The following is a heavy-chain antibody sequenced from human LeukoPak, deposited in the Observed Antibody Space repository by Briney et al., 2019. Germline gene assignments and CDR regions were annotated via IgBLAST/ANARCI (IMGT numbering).Heavy chain of an antibody. CDR2: IWYDGSNK. Sequence: GGSLRLSCAASGFTFSSYGMHWVRQAPGKGLEWVAVIWYDGSNKYYADSVKGRFTISRDNSKNTLYLQMNSLRAEDTAVYYCARAMYSSSWLGGYWGQGTLVTVSS. J-gene: IGHJ4*02. CDR1: GFTFSSYG. CDR3: ARAMYSSSWLGGY. D-gene: IGHD6-13*01. V-gene: IGHV3-33*01.